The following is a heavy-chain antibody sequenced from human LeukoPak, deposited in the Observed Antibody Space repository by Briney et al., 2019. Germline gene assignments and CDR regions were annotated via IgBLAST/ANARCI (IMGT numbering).Heavy chain of an antibody. J-gene: IGHJ4*02. CDR3: ARDRPDEYSSSSPLDY. Sequence: GASVKVSCKASGYTFTSYGINWVRQAPGQGLEWMGWISAYNGNTNYAQKLQGRVTMTTDTSTSTAYMELRSLRSDDTAVYYCARDRPDEYSSSSPLDYWGQGTLVTVSS. CDR2: ISAYNGNT. V-gene: IGHV1-18*01. CDR1: GYTFTSYG. D-gene: IGHD6-6*01.